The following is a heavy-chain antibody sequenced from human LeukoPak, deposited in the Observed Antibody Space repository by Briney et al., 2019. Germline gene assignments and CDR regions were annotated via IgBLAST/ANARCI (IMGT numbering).Heavy chain of an antibody. CDR2: IYYSGST. D-gene: IGHD3-3*01. Sequence: SETLSLTCTVSGGSISSYYWSWIRQPPGKGLEWIGYIYYSGSTNYNPSLKSRVTISVGTSKNQFSLKLSSVTAADTAVYYCARAGYDFWSGAYYYYYYMDVWGKGTTVTVSS. J-gene: IGHJ6*03. CDR3: ARAGYDFWSGAYYYYYYMDV. V-gene: IGHV4-59*01. CDR1: GGSISSYY.